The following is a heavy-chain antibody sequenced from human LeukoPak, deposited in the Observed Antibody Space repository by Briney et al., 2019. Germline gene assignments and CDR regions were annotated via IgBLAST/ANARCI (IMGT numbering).Heavy chain of an antibody. J-gene: IGHJ4*02. D-gene: IGHD1-26*01. V-gene: IGHV3-23*01. CDR3: AKDVGKWESLHFFDY. CDR2: ISGSGAST. Sequence: PGGSLRLSCLTSGFTLSTNAMSWVRQAPGKGLEWISGISGSGASTYYADSVKGRLTISGDDSRNTLYLQMNSLRGDDTAVYYCAKDVGKWESLHFFDYWGQGTLVTVSS. CDR1: GFTLSTNA.